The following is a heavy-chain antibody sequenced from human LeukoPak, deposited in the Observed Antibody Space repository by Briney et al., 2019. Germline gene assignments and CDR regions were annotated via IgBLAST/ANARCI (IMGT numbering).Heavy chain of an antibody. CDR2: INPNSGGT. J-gene: IGHJ4*02. Sequence: ASVKVSCKASGYTFTGYCMHWVRQAPGQGLEWMGRINPNSGGTNYAQKFQGRVTMTRDTSISTAYMELSRLRSDDTAVYYCARVYSYGYPLDYWGQGTLVTVSS. CDR3: ARVYSYGYPLDY. CDR1: GYTFTGYC. V-gene: IGHV1-2*06. D-gene: IGHD5-18*01.